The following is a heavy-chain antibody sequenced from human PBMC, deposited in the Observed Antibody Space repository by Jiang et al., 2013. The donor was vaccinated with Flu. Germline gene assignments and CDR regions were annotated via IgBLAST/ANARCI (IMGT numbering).Heavy chain of an antibody. J-gene: IGHJ5*02. D-gene: IGHD3-22*01. CDR2: IYYTGRT. V-gene: IGHV4-59*12. CDR1: GDSISHDY. Sequence: PGLVKPSETLSLSCTVSGDSISHDYWNWIRQPPGKGLEWIGYIYYTGRTNYNPSLKSRATISVDTSKNQFSLKLSSVTAADTAVYYCARDRTSYYFDSSASYSRNWFDPWGQGTLVTVSS. CDR3: ARDRTSYYFDSSASYSRNWFDP.